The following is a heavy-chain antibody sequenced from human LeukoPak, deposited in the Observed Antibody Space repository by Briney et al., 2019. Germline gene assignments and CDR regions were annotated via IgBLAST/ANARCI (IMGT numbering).Heavy chain of an antibody. CDR2: INHSGST. V-gene: IGHV4-34*01. CDR3: ARGGGGLSYTNWFDP. D-gene: IGHD1-1*01. Sequence: SETLSPTCAVYGGSFSGYYWSWIRQPPGKGLEWIGEINHSGSTNYNPSLKSRVTISVDTSKNQFSLELSSVTAADTAVYYCARGGGGLSYTNWFDPWGQGTLVTVSS. CDR1: GGSFSGYY. J-gene: IGHJ5*02.